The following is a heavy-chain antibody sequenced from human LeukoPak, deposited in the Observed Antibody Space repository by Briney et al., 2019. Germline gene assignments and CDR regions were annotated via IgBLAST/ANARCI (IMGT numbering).Heavy chain of an antibody. CDR3: ASALDYYDSRDIDY. V-gene: IGHV3-33*01. Sequence: PGGSLRLSCAASGFTFSNYGMHWVRQAPGKGLEWVAVIWYDGSNKHYADSVKGRFTISRDNSKNTLYLQMNSLRAEDTAVYYCASALDYYDSRDIDYWGQGTRVTVSS. D-gene: IGHD3-22*01. J-gene: IGHJ4*02. CDR1: GFTFSNYG. CDR2: IWYDGSNK.